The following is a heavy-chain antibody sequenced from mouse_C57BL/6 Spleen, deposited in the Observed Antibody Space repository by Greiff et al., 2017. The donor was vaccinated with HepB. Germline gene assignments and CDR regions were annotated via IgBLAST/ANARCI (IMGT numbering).Heavy chain of an antibody. Sequence: VQLQQSGPELVKPGASVKISCKASGYAFSSSWMNWVKQRPGKGLEWIGRIYPGDGDTNYNGKFKGKATLTADKSSSTAYMQLSSLTSEDSAVYFCASQSYDGPGWFAYWGKGTLVTVSA. V-gene: IGHV1-82*01. CDR2: IYPGDGDT. J-gene: IGHJ3*01. D-gene: IGHD2-3*01. CDR3: ASQSYDGPGWFAY. CDR1: GYAFSSSW.